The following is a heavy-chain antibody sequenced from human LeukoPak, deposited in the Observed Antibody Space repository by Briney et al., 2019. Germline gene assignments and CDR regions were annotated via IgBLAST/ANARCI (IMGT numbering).Heavy chain of an antibody. CDR3: GGGVGYPLDY. Sequence: ASVKVSCKASGYTFTGYYIHWVRQAPGQGLEWMGWINPNSGGTNYAPNFQGWVTMTRDTSISTAYMELSRLRSDDTAVYYCGGGVGYPLDYWGQGTLVTVSS. CDR2: INPNSGGT. D-gene: IGHD3-22*01. V-gene: IGHV1-2*04. J-gene: IGHJ4*02. CDR1: GYTFTGYY.